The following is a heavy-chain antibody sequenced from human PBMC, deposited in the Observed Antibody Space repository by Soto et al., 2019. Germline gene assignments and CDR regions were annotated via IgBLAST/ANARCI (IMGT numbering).Heavy chain of an antibody. V-gene: IGHV5-51*01. CDR1: GNRFTNNW. J-gene: IGHJ4*02. CDR2: IYPGDSDT. CDR3: ARPPPYYDSSGYLYY. Sequence: GESLKISCRGSGNRFTNNWSAWVRPMTGKGLEWMGIIYPGDSDTRYSPPFQGQVTISVDKSISTAYLQWGSLKASDTAMYYCARPPPYYDSSGYLYYWGRGTRVTVSS. D-gene: IGHD3-22*01.